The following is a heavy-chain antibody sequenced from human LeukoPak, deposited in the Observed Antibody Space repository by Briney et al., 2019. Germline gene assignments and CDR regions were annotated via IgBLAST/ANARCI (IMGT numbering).Heavy chain of an antibody. CDR1: GGSISSSSYY. Sequence: RPSETLSLTCTVSGGSISSSSYYWGWIRQPPGKGLEWIGSIYYSGSTYYNPSLKRRVTISVDTSKNQFSLKLSSVTAADTAVYYCARRGHYGDYYFDYWGQGTLVTVSS. J-gene: IGHJ4*02. D-gene: IGHD4-17*01. CDR2: IYYSGST. V-gene: IGHV4-39*01. CDR3: ARRGHYGDYYFDY.